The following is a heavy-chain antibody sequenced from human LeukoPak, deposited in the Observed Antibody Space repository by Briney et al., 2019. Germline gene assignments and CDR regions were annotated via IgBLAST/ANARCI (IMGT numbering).Heavy chain of an antibody. Sequence: ASVKVSCKASGYTFTAYYLQWVRLAPGQGLEWMGWINPKSGGTEYAQRFQGRVTMTRDTSISTAYMELSSLRSDDTAVYYCARGGALGYCSDASCYAFDYWGQGTLVTVSS. CDR1: GYTFTAYY. CDR3: ARGGALGYCSDASCYAFDY. D-gene: IGHD2-15*01. J-gene: IGHJ4*02. CDR2: INPKSGGT. V-gene: IGHV1-2*02.